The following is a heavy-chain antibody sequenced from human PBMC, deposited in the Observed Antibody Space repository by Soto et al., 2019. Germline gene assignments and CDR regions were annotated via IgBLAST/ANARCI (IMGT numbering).Heavy chain of an antibody. CDR2: INPNGGGR. CDR3: TRDCGGYCSCDACYFGSLDS. D-gene: IGHD2-15*01. CDR1: GYTFTGYY. Sequence: GASVKVSCKASGYTFTGYYLHWLRQAPGQGLEWMGWINPNGGGRNSAQKFQGRVTMTRDTSINTAYMELNNLGSDDTAVYYCTRDCGGYCSCDACYFGSLDSWGQGTLVTVSS. V-gene: IGHV1-2*02. J-gene: IGHJ5*01.